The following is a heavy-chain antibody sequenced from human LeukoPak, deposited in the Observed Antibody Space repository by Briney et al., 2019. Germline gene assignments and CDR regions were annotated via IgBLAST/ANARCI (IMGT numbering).Heavy chain of an antibody. J-gene: IGHJ6*02. V-gene: IGHV3-74*03. D-gene: IGHD5-18*01. Sequence: GGSLRLSCAASGFTFSSYAMHWVRQAPGKGLVWVSRIQSDGSSTTYADSVKGRFTISRDNARNTLYLQMNSLRVEDTAVYYCAREAMVESMPDVWGQGTTVTVSS. CDR2: IQSDGSST. CDR1: GFTFSSYA. CDR3: AREAMVESMPDV.